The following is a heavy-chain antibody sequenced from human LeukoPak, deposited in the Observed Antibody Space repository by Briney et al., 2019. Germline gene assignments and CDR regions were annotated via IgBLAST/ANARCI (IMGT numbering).Heavy chain of an antibody. J-gene: IGHJ4*02. CDR2: IGTAGDT. Sequence: GSLRLSCATSGFTFSNHAMHWVRQPTGKGLEWVSAIGTAGDTFYPGSVKGRFTISRENAKNSLSLQINSLRAEDTAVYYCVRQQTPHGNFDYWGQGTLVTVSS. V-gene: IGHV3-13*01. D-gene: IGHD1-26*01. CDR3: VRQQTPHGNFDY. CDR1: GFTFSNHA.